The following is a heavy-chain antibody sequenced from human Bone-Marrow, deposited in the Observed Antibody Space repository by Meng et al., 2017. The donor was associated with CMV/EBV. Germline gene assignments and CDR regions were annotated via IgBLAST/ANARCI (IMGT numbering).Heavy chain of an antibody. CDR1: TFRDSY. V-gene: IGHV3-11*06. CDR2: ISSSSSYT. J-gene: IGHJ4*02. CDR3: ARGPYYYDSSGYYPLDY. Sequence: TFRDSYVSLIRQAPEKRLEWVSYISSSSSYTHYADSVKGQFTISRDNAKNSLYLQMNSLRAEDTAVYYCARGPYYYDSSGYYPLDYWGQGTLVTVSS. D-gene: IGHD3-22*01.